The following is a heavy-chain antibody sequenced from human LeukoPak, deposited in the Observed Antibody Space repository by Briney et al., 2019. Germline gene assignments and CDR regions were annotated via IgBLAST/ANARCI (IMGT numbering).Heavy chain of an antibody. D-gene: IGHD5-24*01. Sequence: GGSLRLSCAASGFIFDNYWMSWVRQAPEKGLEWVANIKQDESAKYYVDSVKGRFTISRDNAKNTLYLQMGGLRADDTAVYYCARLQWPQLRAFDIWGQGTMVTVSS. CDR2: IKQDESAK. J-gene: IGHJ3*02. CDR3: ARLQWPQLRAFDI. V-gene: IGHV3-7*01. CDR1: GFIFDNYW.